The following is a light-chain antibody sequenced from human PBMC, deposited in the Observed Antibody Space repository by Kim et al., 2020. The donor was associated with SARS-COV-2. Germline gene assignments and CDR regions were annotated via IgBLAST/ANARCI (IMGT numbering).Light chain of an antibody. V-gene: IGKV3-20*01. CDR2: ATF. Sequence: EIVLTQSPGTLSLSPGESATLSCRASQSLSSGYIAWYQQKPGQAPRLLIYATFNTATGIPDRFSGSGSGTDFTLTIRRLEPEDFAVYFCQHYAGSPPITFGQGTRLEIK. CDR3: QHYAGSPPIT. CDR1: QSLSSGY. J-gene: IGKJ5*01.